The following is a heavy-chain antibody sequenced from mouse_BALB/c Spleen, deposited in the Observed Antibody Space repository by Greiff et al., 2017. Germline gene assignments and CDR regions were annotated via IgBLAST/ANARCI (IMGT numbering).Heavy chain of an antibody. J-gene: IGHJ1*01. D-gene: IGHD2-4*01. CDR2: IDPANGNT. CDR1: GVNITDTY. CDR3: ARGDYDYDDYWYFDV. Sequence: EVQLQQSGAELVKPGASLKLSCTASGVNITDTYMHWVRQRPEQSLEWIGRIDPANGNTKYDPKFQGKSTITADTSSNTAYLQLSSLTSEDTAVYYCARGDYDYDDYWYFDVWGAGTTVTVSS. V-gene: IGHV14-3*02.